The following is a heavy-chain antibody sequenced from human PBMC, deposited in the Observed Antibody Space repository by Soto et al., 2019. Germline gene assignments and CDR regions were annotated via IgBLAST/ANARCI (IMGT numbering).Heavy chain of an antibody. J-gene: IGHJ4*02. Sequence: GGSLRLSCAASGFTFSSYAMHWVRQAPGKGLEWVAVISYDGSNKYYADSVKGRFTISRDNSKNTLYLQMNSLRAEDTAVHYCARDNQKEIRYFDWFFDYWGQGTLVTVSS. V-gene: IGHV3-30-3*01. D-gene: IGHD3-9*01. CDR1: GFTFSSYA. CDR2: ISYDGSNK. CDR3: ARDNQKEIRYFDWFFDY.